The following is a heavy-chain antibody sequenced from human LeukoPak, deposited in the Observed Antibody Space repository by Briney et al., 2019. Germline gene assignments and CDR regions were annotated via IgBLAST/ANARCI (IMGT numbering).Heavy chain of an antibody. CDR2: INPNSGGT. V-gene: IGHV1-2*02. J-gene: IGHJ5*02. D-gene: IGHD3-9*01. CDR1: RYTFTGYY. Sequence: ASVKVSCKASRYTFTGYYMHWVRQAPGQGLEWMGWINPNSGGTNYAQKFQGRVTMTRDTSISTAYMEVSRLRSDDTAVYYCARGGDILTGYDRTLYNWFDPWGQGTLVTVSS. CDR3: ARGGDILTGYDRTLYNWFDP.